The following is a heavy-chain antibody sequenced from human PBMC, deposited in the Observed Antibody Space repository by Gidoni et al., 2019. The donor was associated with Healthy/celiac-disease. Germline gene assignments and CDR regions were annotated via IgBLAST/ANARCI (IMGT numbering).Heavy chain of an antibody. Sequence: VQRVESGGGLVQPGGSLRRSCSAAGFTFRSSAMHWVRQALGKVLAYVSAISSNGGSTYYADSVKGRFTISRDNSNNTLYLQMRSLRAEDTAVYYCVKSRHCSGGSCQFDYWGQGTLVTVSS. CDR3: VKSRHCSGGSCQFDY. CDR1: GFTFRSSA. D-gene: IGHD2-15*01. CDR2: ISSNGGST. V-gene: IGHV3-64D*09. J-gene: IGHJ4*02.